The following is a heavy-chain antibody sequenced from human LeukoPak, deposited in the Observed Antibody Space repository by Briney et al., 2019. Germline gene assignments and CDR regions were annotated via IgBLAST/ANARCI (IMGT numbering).Heavy chain of an antibody. V-gene: IGHV3-30*03. Sequence: GGSLRLSCAASGFTFSSYAMSWVRQAPGKGLEWVAVISYDGSNKYYADSVKGRFTISRDNSKNTLYLQMNSLRTEDTAVYSCARGYCTSTSCYNDYWGQGTLVTVSS. J-gene: IGHJ4*02. CDR1: GFTFSSYA. D-gene: IGHD2-2*02. CDR3: ARGYCTSTSCYNDY. CDR2: ISYDGSNK.